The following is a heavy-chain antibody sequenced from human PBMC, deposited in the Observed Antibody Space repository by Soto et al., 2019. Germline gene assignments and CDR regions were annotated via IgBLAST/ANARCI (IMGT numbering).Heavy chain of an antibody. V-gene: IGHV4-39*01. CDR3: ARHGDYGGNSITNYYYGLDV. Sequence: QLQLQESGPGLVKPSETLSLTCTVSGGSISSSSFYWGWIRQPPGKGLEWIGSIYYSGSTYYNPSPKSRVSMSVDASKNQFSLRLSSVTAADTAVYYCARHGDYGGNSITNYYYGLDVWGQGTTVTVSS. J-gene: IGHJ6*02. CDR1: GGSISSSSFY. CDR2: IYYSGST. D-gene: IGHD4-17*01.